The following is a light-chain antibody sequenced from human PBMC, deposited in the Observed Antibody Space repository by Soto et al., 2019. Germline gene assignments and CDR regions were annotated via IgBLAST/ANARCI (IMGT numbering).Light chain of an antibody. CDR2: GAS. V-gene: IGKV3-20*01. J-gene: IGKJ2*01. Sequence: EIVLTQSPGTLSLSPGERATLSCRASQTVTGTYLAWYQQKPGQAPRLLIYGASNSATDIPDRFSGSGSGTDFTLTISRLDPEDFAVYYCQQCGPSLTYTFGQGTKLEIK. CDR3: QQCGPSLTYT. CDR1: QTVTGTY.